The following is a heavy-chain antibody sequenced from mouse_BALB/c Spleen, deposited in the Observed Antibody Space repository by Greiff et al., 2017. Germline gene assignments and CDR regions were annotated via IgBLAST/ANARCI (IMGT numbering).Heavy chain of an antibody. CDR3: ARGGYYGNYGAMDY. J-gene: IGHJ4*01. CDR1: GFTFSSYA. D-gene: IGHD2-1*01. Sequence: EVKLMESGGGLVKPGGSLKLSCAASGFTFSSYAMSWVRQTPEKRLEWVASISSGGSTYYPDSVKGRFTISRDNARNILYLQMSSLRSEDTAMYYCARGGYYGNYGAMDYWGQGTSVTVSA. V-gene: IGHV5-6-5*01. CDR2: ISSGGST.